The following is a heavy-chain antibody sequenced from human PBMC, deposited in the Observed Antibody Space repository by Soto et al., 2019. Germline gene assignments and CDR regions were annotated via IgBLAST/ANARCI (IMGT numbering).Heavy chain of an antibody. J-gene: IGHJ6*02. CDR3: ATCIQGDYYYRMDV. D-gene: IGHD5-18*01. V-gene: IGHV1-18*01. Sequence: QAQLVQSGAEVKKPGASVKVSCKASGYTFYSHSISWVRQAPGQGLEWMGRINGDYGNTQYAQKFRGRVTMTTDTSTTTVYMELTNLRSDDTAVYYCATCIQGDYYYRMDVWGQGTTVTVSS. CDR1: GYTFYSHS. CDR2: INGDYGNT.